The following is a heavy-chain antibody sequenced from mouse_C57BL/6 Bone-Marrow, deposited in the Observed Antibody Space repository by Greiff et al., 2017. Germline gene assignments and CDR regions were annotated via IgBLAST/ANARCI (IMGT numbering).Heavy chain of an antibody. CDR3: SRPCYSNYWYFDV. CDR1: GYTFTSYW. CDR2: IYPGSGST. J-gene: IGHJ1*03. V-gene: IGHV1-55*01. D-gene: IGHD2-5*01. Sequence: QVQLQQPGAELVKPGASVKMSCKASGYTFTSYWITWVKQRPGQGLEWIGDIYPGSGSTTYNEKFKSKATLTVDTSSSTANMQLSSLTSEDSAVYCCSRPCYSNYWYFDVWGTGTTVTVSS.